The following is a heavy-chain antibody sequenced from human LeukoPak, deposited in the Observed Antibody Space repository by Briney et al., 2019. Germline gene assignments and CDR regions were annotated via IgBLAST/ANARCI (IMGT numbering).Heavy chain of an antibody. CDR2: ISWNSGSI. V-gene: IGHV3-9*01. Sequence: GGSLRLSCAASGFTFEDYAMHWVRQAPGKGLEWVSGISWNSGSIGYADSVKGRFTISRDNAKNSLYLQMNSLRAGDTAVYYCARSYYDFWSGYYGYFDYWGQGTLVTVSS. CDR3: ARSYYDFWSGYYGYFDY. D-gene: IGHD3-3*01. CDR1: GFTFEDYA. J-gene: IGHJ4*02.